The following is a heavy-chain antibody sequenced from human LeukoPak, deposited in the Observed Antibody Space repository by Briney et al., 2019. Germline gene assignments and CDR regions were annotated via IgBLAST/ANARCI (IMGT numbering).Heavy chain of an antibody. CDR2: INSDESST. Sequence: PGGSLRLSCADSGFTFSTYWMYWVRQAPGDGLVWVSRINSDESSTTYADSVKGRFTISRDNTKNTLYLQMTSMRAEDTAVYYCAKCRRAYCSGGSCFGLWDYWGQGTLVTVSS. CDR1: GFTFSTYW. D-gene: IGHD2-15*01. J-gene: IGHJ4*02. V-gene: IGHV3-74*01. CDR3: AKCRRAYCSGGSCFGLWDY.